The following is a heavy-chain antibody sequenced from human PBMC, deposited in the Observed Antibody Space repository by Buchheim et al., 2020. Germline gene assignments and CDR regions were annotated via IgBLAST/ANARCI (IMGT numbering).Heavy chain of an antibody. CDR2: IYYSGST. CDR1: GGSISSSSYY. Sequence: QLQLQESGPGLVKPSETLSLTCTVSGGSISSSSYYWGWIRQPPGKGLEWIGSIYYSGSTYYNPSLKSRVTISVDTSKNQFSLKLSSVTAADTAVYYCARHENDYSNYPWFDPWGQGTL. V-gene: IGHV4-39*01. CDR3: ARHENDYSNYPWFDP. J-gene: IGHJ5*02. D-gene: IGHD4-11*01.